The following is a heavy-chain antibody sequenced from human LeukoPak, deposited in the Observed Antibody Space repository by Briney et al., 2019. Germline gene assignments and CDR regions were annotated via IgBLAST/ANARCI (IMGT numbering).Heavy chain of an antibody. CDR1: GFTFSTYA. J-gene: IGHJ4*02. D-gene: IGHD3-22*01. Sequence: GGSLRLSCAASGFTFSTYAMTWVRQAPGKGLEWVSSMSESGGTTSYAHSVKGRFSISRDNVKNTLYLQMNSLRAEDTAVYYCARDYYSGSRDLDYWGQGTLVTVSS. CDR2: MSESGGTT. CDR3: ARDYYSGSRDLDY. V-gene: IGHV3-23*01.